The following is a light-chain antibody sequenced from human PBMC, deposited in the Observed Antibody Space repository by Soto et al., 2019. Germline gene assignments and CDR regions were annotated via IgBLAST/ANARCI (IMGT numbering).Light chain of an antibody. CDR2: DVA. CDR3: VSYTSSTTYV. CDR1: SSDVGGYNY. J-gene: IGLJ1*01. V-gene: IGLV2-14*03. Sequence: QSALTQPRSMSGSPAQSVTISCTGTSSDVGGYNYVSWYQQHPGKAPKLMIYDVANRPSGVSNRFSGSKSGSTASLIISRLQTEDEADYYCVSYTSSTTYVFGTGTKVTVL.